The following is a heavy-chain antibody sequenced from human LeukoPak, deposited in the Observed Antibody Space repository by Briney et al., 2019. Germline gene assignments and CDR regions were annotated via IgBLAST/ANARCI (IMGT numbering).Heavy chain of an antibody. Sequence: GGSLRLSCAASGFTFNTYTMNWVRQAPGKGLEWVSSITASSTAIYSADSVKGRFTISRDNAKNFLYLQMNSLRAEDTAVYYCARGRGGYYYMDVWGKGTTVTVSS. CDR3: ARGRGGYYYMDV. CDR2: ITASSTAI. V-gene: IGHV3-21*01. J-gene: IGHJ6*03. D-gene: IGHD2-15*01. CDR1: GFTFNTYT.